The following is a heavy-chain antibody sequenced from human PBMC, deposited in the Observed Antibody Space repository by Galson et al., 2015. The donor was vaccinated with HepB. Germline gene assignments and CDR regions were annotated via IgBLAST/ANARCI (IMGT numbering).Heavy chain of an antibody. D-gene: IGHD3-10*01. CDR1: GFTVSSNY. CDR2: IYSGGST. V-gene: IGHV3-66*01. Sequence: SLRLSCAASGFTVSSNYMSWVRQAPGKGLEWVSVIYSGGSTYYADSVKGRFTISGDNSKNTLYLQMNSLRAEDTAVYYCARDADYYGSGDYGMDVWGQGTTVTVSS. J-gene: IGHJ6*02. CDR3: ARDADYYGSGDYGMDV.